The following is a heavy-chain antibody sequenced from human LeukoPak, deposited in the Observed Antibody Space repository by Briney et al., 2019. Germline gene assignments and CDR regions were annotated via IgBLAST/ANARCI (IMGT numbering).Heavy chain of an antibody. CDR2: ISADNGNT. CDR1: GYTLSNHA. D-gene: IGHD3-10*01. CDR3: AREYYYGSGSYYIKVPIYYYYGMDV. Sequence: ASVKVSCKGSGYTLSNHAFSWVRQAPGQGLEWMGWISADNGNTNHAQKFQGRVSLTTDTSTSTAYMELRSLRSDDTAVYYCAREYYYGSGSYYIKVPIYYYYGMDVWGQGTTVTVSS. V-gene: IGHV1-18*04. J-gene: IGHJ6*02.